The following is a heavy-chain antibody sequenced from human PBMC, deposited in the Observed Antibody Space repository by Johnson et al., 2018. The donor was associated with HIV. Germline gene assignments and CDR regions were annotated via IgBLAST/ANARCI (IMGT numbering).Heavy chain of an antibody. CDR3: AREYTYGPDAFDI. D-gene: IGHD3-10*01. V-gene: IGHV3-48*03. CDR1: GFSFSSYE. CDR2: ISSRGSTI. Sequence: EMQLVESGGGLVQPGGSLRLSCAASGFSFSSYEMNWVRQAPGKGLEWVSYISSRGSTIYYADSVKGRFTISRDNAKNSLYLQMNSLRAEDTAVYYCAREYTYGPDAFDIWGQGTRVTVSS. J-gene: IGHJ3*02.